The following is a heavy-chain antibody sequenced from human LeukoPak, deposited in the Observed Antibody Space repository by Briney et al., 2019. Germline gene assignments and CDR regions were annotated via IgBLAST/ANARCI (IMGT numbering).Heavy chain of an antibody. Sequence: GGSLRPSCAASGFTFSDYYMSWIRQAPGKGLEWVSYISSSSSYTNYADSVKGRFTISRDNAKNSLYLQMNSLRAEDTAVYYCARGRIAAAGYFDYWGQGTLVTVSS. J-gene: IGHJ4*02. CDR2: ISSSSSYT. CDR3: ARGRIAAAGYFDY. CDR1: GFTFSDYY. V-gene: IGHV3-11*06. D-gene: IGHD6-13*01.